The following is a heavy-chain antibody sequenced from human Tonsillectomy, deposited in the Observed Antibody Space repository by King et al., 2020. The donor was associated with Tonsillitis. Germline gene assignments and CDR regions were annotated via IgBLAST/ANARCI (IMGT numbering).Heavy chain of an antibody. CDR3: AKDRDSVDYEPLDH. V-gene: IGHV3-30*02. Sequence: VQLVESGGGVVQSGGSLRLSCAASGFTFSSYGMHWVRQAPGKGLEWVAYISYDGSNKYYADAVKGRFTISRDISKNTVYLQMSSLRVDDTAVYYWAKDRDSVDYEPLDHSGQGTLVTAS. CDR2: ISYDGSNK. D-gene: IGHD4-17*01. CDR1: GFTFSSYG. J-gene: IGHJ4*02.